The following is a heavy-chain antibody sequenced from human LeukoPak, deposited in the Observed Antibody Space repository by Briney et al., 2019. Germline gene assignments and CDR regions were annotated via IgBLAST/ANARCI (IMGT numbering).Heavy chain of an antibody. CDR2: VYYSGST. D-gene: IGHD3-10*01. V-gene: IGHV4-39*01. J-gene: IGHJ4*02. Sequence: SETLSLTCTVSGGSISSSSYYWGWIRQPPGKGLEWIGSVYYSGSTYYNPSLKSRVTISVDTSKSQFSLKLSSVTAADTAVYYCARAGLETYYGKSYFDYWGQGTLVTVSS. CDR1: GGSISSSSYY. CDR3: ARAGLETYYGKSYFDY.